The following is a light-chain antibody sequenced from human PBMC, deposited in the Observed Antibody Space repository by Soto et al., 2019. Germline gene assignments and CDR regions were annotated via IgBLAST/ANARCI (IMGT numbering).Light chain of an antibody. CDR3: QSYNDWPFT. V-gene: IGKV3-15*01. Sequence: EIVMTQSPATLSVSPGERVTLSCRASESLSTYLAWYQQKPGQAPRLLIYGASTKATGIPARFSGSGSATDFTLTISSLQSEDCALYYCQSYNDWPFTFGEGTKLEI. J-gene: IGKJ2*01. CDR1: ESLSTY. CDR2: GAS.